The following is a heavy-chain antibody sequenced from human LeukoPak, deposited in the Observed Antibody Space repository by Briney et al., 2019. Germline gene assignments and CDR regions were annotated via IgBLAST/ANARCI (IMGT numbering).Heavy chain of an antibody. CDR3: ARGGPGVFAY. V-gene: IGHV3-53*01. CDR2: MYSGGNT. J-gene: IGHJ4*02. CDR1: GFTFSSYS. Sequence: PGGSLRLSCAASGFTFSSYSMNWARQAPGKGLEWLSVMYSGGNTYYAASVEGRFTISRDNSKNTVYLQMNSLRAEDTAVYFCARGGPGVFAYWGQGTLVTVSS. D-gene: IGHD3-10*01.